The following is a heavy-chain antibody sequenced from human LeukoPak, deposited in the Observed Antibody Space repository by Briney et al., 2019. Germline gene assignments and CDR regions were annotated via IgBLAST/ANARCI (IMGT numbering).Heavy chain of an antibody. D-gene: IGHD3-10*01. CDR2: IIPIFGTA. Sequence: ASVKVSCKASGGTFSSYAISWVRQAPGQGLEWMGGIIPIFGTANYAQKSQGRVTITTDESTSTAYMELSSLRSEDTAVYYCARGGPPITYYYGSGSYHYMDVWGKGTTVTVSS. V-gene: IGHV1-69*05. CDR1: GGTFSSYA. J-gene: IGHJ6*03. CDR3: ARGGPPITYYYGSGSYHYMDV.